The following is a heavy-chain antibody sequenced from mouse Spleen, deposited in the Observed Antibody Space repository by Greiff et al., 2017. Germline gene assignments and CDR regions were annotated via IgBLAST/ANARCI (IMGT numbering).Heavy chain of an antibody. CDR1: GFTFSDYG. J-gene: IGHJ4*01. V-gene: IGHV5-17*01. CDR2: ISSGSSTI. CDR3: ARDYGSSSYAMDY. Sequence: VQLKESGGGLVKPGGSLKLSCAASGFTFSDYGMHWVRQAPEKGLEWVAYISSGSSTIYYADTVKGRFTISRDNAKNTLFLQMTSLRSEDTAMYYCARDYGSSSYAMDYWGQGTSVTVSS. D-gene: IGHD1-1*01.